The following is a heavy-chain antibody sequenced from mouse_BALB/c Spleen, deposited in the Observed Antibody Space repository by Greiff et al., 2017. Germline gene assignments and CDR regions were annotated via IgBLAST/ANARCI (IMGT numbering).Heavy chain of an antibody. D-gene: IGHD2-14*01. J-gene: IGHJ3*01. Sequence: EVKLQESGGGLVKPGGSLKLSCAASGFTFSSYAMSWVRQSPEKRLEWVAEISSGGSYTYYPDTVTGRFTISRDNAKNTLYLEMSSLRSEDTAMYYCARGGTVAYWGQGTLVTVSA. CDR3: ARGGTVAY. CDR1: GFTFSSYA. CDR2: ISSGGSYT. V-gene: IGHV5-9-4*01.